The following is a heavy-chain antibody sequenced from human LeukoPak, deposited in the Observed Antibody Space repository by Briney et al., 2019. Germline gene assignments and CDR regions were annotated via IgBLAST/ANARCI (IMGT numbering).Heavy chain of an antibody. CDR1: GGSFSGYY. J-gene: IGHJ3*01. CDR3: ARPNGGNPYDAFDV. D-gene: IGHD4-23*01. Sequence: SETLSLTCAVYGGSFSGYYWSWIRQPPGKGLEWIGYIYYTGSTNYNPSLKSRVTISVDTSRNQFSLKMTSVTASDTAVYYCARPNGGNPYDAFDVWGQGTMVTVSP. CDR2: IYYTGST. V-gene: IGHV4-59*08.